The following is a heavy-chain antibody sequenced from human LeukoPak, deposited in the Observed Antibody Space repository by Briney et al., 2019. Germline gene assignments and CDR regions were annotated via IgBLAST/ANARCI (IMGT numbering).Heavy chain of an antibody. V-gene: IGHV3-64D*06. J-gene: IGHJ4*02. D-gene: IGHD3-10*01. CDR1: GFTFSSYG. CDR2: ISDNGRRT. CDR3: VRDQSGSYSFDY. Sequence: GGSLRLSGSASGFTFSSYGLHWVRQAPGKGLEYVSGISDNGRRTYYADPVKGRFTISRDNSRKTLYLQMSSLRAEDTAVYYCVRDQSGSYSFDYWGQGTLVTVSS.